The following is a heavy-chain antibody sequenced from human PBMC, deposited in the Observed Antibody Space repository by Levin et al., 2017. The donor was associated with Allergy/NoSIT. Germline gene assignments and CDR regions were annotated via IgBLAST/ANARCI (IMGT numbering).Heavy chain of an antibody. J-gene: IGHJ4*02. Sequence: SQTLSLTCTVSGGSVSSGSYYWSWIRQPPGKGLEWIGYIYYSGSTNYNPSLKSRVTISVDTSKNQFSLKLSSVTAADTAVYYCARTHYDFWSGPAPYYFDYWGQGTLVTVSS. CDR1: GGSVSSGSYY. D-gene: IGHD3-3*01. CDR3: ARTHYDFWSGPAPYYFDY. V-gene: IGHV4-61*01. CDR2: IYYSGST.